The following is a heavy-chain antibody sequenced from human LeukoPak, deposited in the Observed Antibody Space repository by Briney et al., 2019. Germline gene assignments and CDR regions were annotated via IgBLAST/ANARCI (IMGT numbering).Heavy chain of an antibody. D-gene: IGHD3-9*01. CDR1: GFTFSDYY. CDR2: VSSGSSTI. CDR3: ARTYYDILTGYNPYFDY. V-gene: IGHV3-11*04. J-gene: IGHJ4*02. Sequence: GGSLRLSCAASGFTFSDYYMSWIRQAPGKALEWVSYVSSGSSTIYYADSVKGRFTISRDDAKNFLYLQMNSLRAEDTAVYYCARTYYDILTGYNPYFDYWGQGILVTVSS.